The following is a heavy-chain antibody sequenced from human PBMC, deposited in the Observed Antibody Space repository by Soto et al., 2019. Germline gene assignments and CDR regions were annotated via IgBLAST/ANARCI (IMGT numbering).Heavy chain of an antibody. CDR1: GGSTSSGGYY. CDR2: IYYRGST. D-gene: IGHD3-3*01. CDR3: ARDRGFWSGYYTRTYGMDV. Sequence: SETLSLTCTLSGGSTSSGGYYWSWIRQHPGKGLEWIGYIYYRGSTYCNPSLKRRVAISGDTSKNQFSLKLSTVTTPAPAVDYFARDRGFWSGYYTRTYGMDVWGKGATVTVS. J-gene: IGHJ6*04. V-gene: IGHV4-31*03.